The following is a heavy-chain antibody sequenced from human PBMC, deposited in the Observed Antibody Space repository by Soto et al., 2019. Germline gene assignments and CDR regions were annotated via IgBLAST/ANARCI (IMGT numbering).Heavy chain of an antibody. J-gene: IGHJ4*02. CDR1: GDSVSSNTAA. Sequence: HTLSLTCAISGDSVSSNTAAWNWIRSSPSRGLEWLGRTYYRSNWRHDYAVSVKSRITVNPDTSKNHFSLQLNSVTPDDTAVYYCARGVAGSGFDLWGEGTLVTVSS. CDR3: ARGVAGSGFDL. D-gene: IGHD6-19*01. CDR2: TYYRSNWRH. V-gene: IGHV6-1*01.